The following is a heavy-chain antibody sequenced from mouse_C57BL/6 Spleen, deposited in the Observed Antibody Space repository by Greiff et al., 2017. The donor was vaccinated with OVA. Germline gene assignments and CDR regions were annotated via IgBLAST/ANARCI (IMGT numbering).Heavy chain of an antibody. Sequence: VQLQQPGAELVKPGASVKLSCKASGYTFTSYWMQWVKQRPGQGLEWIGEIDPSDSYTNYNQKFKGKATLTVDTSSSTAYMQLSSLTSEDSAVYYCATYDSFAYWGQGTLVTVSA. CDR2: IDPSDSYT. V-gene: IGHV1-50*01. CDR1: GYTFTSYW. CDR3: ATYDSFAY. J-gene: IGHJ3*01. D-gene: IGHD2-4*01.